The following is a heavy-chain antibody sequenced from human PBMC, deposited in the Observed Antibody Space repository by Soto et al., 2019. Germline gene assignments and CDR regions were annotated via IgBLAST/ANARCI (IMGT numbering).Heavy chain of an antibody. J-gene: IGHJ4*02. CDR3: ARSSTVTTLAMY. V-gene: IGHV4-31*03. D-gene: IGHD4-17*01. CDR1: GGSISSGGYY. Sequence: SETLSLTCTVSGGSISSGGYYWSWIRQHPGKGLEWIGYIYYSGSTYYNPSLKSRVTISVDTSKNQFSLKLSSVTAADTAVYYCARSSTVTTLAMYRGQGTLVTVSS. CDR2: IYYSGST.